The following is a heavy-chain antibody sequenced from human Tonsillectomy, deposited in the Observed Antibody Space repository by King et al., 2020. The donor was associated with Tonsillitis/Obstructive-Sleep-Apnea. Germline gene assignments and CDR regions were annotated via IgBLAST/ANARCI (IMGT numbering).Heavy chain of an antibody. Sequence: VQLVESGGGVVQPGRSLRLSCAGSEFTFSSYALHWVRQAPGQGLEWVAVISSDGSNKYYADSVKGRFTISRDFSKNTLYLQMNSLRAEDTAVFYCARGLPADDDAFDIWGQGTMVTVSS. CDR3: ARGLPADDDAFDI. J-gene: IGHJ3*02. CDR2: ISSDGSNK. D-gene: IGHD2-2*01. CDR1: EFTFSSYA. V-gene: IGHV3-30*04.